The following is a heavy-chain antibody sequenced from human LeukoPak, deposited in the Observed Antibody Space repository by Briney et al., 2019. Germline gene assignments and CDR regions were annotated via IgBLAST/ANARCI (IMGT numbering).Heavy chain of an antibody. CDR2: INPSGGST. D-gene: IGHD1-20*01. V-gene: IGHV1-46*01. Sequence: ASVKVSCKASGYTFTSYYMHWVRQAPGQGLEWMGIINPSGGSTSYAQKFQGRVTITRNTSISTAYMELSSLRSEDTAVYYCARDITGILSEWGQGTLVTVSS. CDR1: GYTFTSYY. CDR3: ARDITGILSE. J-gene: IGHJ4*02.